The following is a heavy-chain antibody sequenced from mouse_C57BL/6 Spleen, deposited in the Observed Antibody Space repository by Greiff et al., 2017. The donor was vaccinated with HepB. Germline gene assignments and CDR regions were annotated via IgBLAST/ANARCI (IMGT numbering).Heavy chain of an antibody. Sequence: VQLQQSGPELVKPGASVKISCKASGYAFSSSWMNWVKQRPGKGLEWIGRIYPGDGDTNYNGKFKGKATLTADKSSSTAYMQLSSLTSEDSAVYFCARSDYAGGFAYWGQGTLVTVSA. D-gene: IGHD2-4*01. J-gene: IGHJ3*01. V-gene: IGHV1-82*01. CDR1: GYAFSSSW. CDR3: ARSDYAGGFAY. CDR2: IYPGDGDT.